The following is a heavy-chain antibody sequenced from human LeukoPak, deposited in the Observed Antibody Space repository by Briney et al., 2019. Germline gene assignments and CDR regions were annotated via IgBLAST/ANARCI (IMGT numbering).Heavy chain of an antibody. D-gene: IGHD1-26*01. J-gene: IGHJ5*02. Sequence: AGESLKISCKASGYSFVSHWIVWVRQMPGKGLEWLGIIYPGDSDTRYSPSFQGQVTISADKSISTAYLQWSSLKASDTAIYYCARRSGSGNWFDTWGQGTLVTVSS. CDR3: ARRSGSGNWFDT. CDR2: IYPGDSDT. V-gene: IGHV5-51*01. CDR1: GYSFVSHW.